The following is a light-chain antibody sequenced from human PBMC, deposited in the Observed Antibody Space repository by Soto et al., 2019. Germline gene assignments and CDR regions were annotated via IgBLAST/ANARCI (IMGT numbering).Light chain of an antibody. CDR2: GIS. V-gene: IGKV3-20*01. CDR3: QQYDSSPYT. Sequence: EIVLTQSPGTLSLSPGERATLSCRASQSISNSYLAWYQQKPGQAPRLVIHGISTRATGVPDRFSGGGSGTDFSLTISRLEPEDFAVYYCQQYDSSPYTFDQGTKVDIK. J-gene: IGKJ2*01. CDR1: QSISNSY.